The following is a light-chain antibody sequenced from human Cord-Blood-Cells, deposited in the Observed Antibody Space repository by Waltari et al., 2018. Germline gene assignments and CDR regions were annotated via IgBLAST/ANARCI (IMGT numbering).Light chain of an antibody. CDR1: SSDVGGYNY. CDR3: SSYTSSSTYV. J-gene: IGLJ1*01. CDR2: DVR. V-gene: IGLV2-14*01. Sequence: QSALTQPASVSGSPGQSITISCTGTSSDVGGYNYVSWYQQHPGKAPKLMIYDVRNRPSGVSNRFSGSKSGNTASLTISGLQAEDEADYYCSSYTSSSTYVFGTGTKATVL.